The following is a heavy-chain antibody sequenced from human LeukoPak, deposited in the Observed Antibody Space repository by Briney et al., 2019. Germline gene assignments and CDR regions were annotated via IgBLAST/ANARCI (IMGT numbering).Heavy chain of an antibody. CDR1: GGSISSYY. J-gene: IGHJ6*03. V-gene: IGHV4-59*01. D-gene: IGHD3-22*01. Sequence: SETLSLTCTVSGGSISSYYWSWIRQPPGKGLEWIGYIYYSGSTNYNPSLKSRVTISVDTSKNQFSLKLSSVTAADTAVYYCARDTYYYDSSGYLWYYYMDVWGKGTTVTVSS. CDR3: ARDTYYYDSSGYLWYYYMDV. CDR2: IYYSGST.